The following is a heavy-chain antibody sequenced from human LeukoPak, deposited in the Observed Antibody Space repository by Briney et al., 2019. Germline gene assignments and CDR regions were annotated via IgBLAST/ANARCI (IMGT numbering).Heavy chain of an antibody. CDR1: GGSISSYY. D-gene: IGHD2-21*01. Sequence: SETLSLTCTVSGGSISSYYWSWIRQPPGKGLEWIGYIYYSVSTNYNPSLKSRVTISVDTSKNQFSLKLSSVTAADIGVYYCASYSSNLDPWAQGTLVTVFS. CDR2: IYYSVST. J-gene: IGHJ5*02. CDR3: ASYSSNLDP. V-gene: IGHV4-59*01.